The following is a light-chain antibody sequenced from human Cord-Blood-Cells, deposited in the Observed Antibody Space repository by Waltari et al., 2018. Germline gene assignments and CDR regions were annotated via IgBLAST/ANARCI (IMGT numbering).Light chain of an antibody. CDR3: QQYNNWPLT. Sequence: EIVMTQSPATLSVSPGERTTLSCRASQSVSSNLAWYQQKPVQAPRLLIYGASTRATGIPARFSGSGSGTEFTLTISSLQSEDFAVYYCQQYNNWPLTVGGGTKVEIK. CDR1: QSVSSN. J-gene: IGKJ4*01. CDR2: GAS. V-gene: IGKV3-15*01.